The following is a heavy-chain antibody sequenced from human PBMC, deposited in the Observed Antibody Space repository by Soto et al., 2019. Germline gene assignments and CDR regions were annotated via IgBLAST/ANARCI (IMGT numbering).Heavy chain of an antibody. CDR1: GFTFTSSA. D-gene: IGHD6-19*01. Sequence: SVKVACKASGFTFTSSAVQWVRQARGQRLEWIGWIVVGSGNTNYAQKFQERVTITRDMSTSTAYMELSSLRSEDTAVYYCAADQGVGQWLTYYYGMDVWGQGTTVTVSS. V-gene: IGHV1-58*01. CDR3: AADQGVGQWLTYYYGMDV. J-gene: IGHJ6*02. CDR2: IVVGSGNT.